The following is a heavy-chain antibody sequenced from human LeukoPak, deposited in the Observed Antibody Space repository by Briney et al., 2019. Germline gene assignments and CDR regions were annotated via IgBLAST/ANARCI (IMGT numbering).Heavy chain of an antibody. J-gene: IGHJ3*02. D-gene: IGHD6-19*01. Sequence: PGGSLRLSCAASGFTFSSYSMNWVRQAPGKGLEWVSYISSSSSTIYYADSVKGRFTISRDNAKNSLYLQMNSLRDEDTAVYYCARDGSGWHTEGGAFDIWGQGTMVTVSS. CDR3: ARDGSGWHTEGGAFDI. CDR2: ISSSSSTI. V-gene: IGHV3-48*02. CDR1: GFTFSSYS.